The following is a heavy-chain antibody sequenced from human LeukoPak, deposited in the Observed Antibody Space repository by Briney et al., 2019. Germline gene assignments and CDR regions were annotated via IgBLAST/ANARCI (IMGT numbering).Heavy chain of an antibody. V-gene: IGHV4-39*07. D-gene: IGHD1-1*01. J-gene: IGHJ4*02. CDR2: IYYSGST. Sequence: GSLRLSCAASGFTFSNYSMNWVRQPPGKGLEWIGSIYYSGSTYYNPSLKSRVTISVDTSKNQFSLKLSSVTAADTAVYYCARDPNDTGFDYWGQGTLVTVSS. CDR1: GFTFSNYS. CDR3: ARDPNDTGFDY.